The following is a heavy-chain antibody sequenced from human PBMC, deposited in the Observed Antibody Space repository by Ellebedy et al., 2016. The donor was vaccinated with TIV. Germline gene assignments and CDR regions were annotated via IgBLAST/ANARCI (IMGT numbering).Heavy chain of an antibody. CDR1: GYSFTSYW. CDR3: ARGPYSSGWSWDY. J-gene: IGHJ4*02. Sequence: KVSXKGSGYSFTSYWIGWVRQMPGKGLEWMGIIYPGDSDTRYSPSFQGQVTISADKSISTAYLQWSSLKASDTAMYYCARGPYSSGWSWDYWGQGTLVTVSS. D-gene: IGHD6-19*01. CDR2: IYPGDSDT. V-gene: IGHV5-51*01.